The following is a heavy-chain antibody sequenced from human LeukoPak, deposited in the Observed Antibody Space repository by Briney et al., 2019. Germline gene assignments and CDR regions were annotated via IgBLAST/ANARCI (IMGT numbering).Heavy chain of an antibody. CDR2: ISGSGGST. J-gene: IGHJ4*02. CDR1: GFTFSSYA. V-gene: IGHV3-23*01. CDR3: AKGLGATYYFDY. Sequence: PGGSLRLSCAASGFTFSSYAISWVRQAPGKGLEWVSAISGSGGSTYYADSVKGRFTISRDNSKNTLYLQMNSLRAEDTAVYYCAKGLGATYYFDYWGQGTLVTVSS. D-gene: IGHD1-26*01.